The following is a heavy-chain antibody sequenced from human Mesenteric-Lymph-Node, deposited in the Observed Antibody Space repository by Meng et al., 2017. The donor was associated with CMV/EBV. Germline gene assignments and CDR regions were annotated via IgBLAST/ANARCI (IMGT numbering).Heavy chain of an antibody. CDR3: AGSIECSATTCYRAFNI. D-gene: IGHD2-2*02. CDR2: IIGSGGST. Sequence: LSLTGAVSGDSISSTNWWTWVRQPPGKGLEWVSYIIGSGGSTSYADSVKGRFTISRDNSKNTLYLQMNSLRAEDTAAYYCAGSIECSATTCYRAFNIWGQGTVVTVSS. J-gene: IGHJ3*02. V-gene: IGHV3-23*01. CDR1: GDSISSTN.